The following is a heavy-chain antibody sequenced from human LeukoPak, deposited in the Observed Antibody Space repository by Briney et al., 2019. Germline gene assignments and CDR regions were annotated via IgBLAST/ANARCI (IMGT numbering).Heavy chain of an antibody. CDR1: GFFFSSYW. D-gene: IGHD3-16*01. Sequence: GGSLRLSCAASGFFFSSYWMHWVRHVPGRGLVWVSRIYTDGSYTNYADSVKGRFTISRDNAKNTLSLHMNSLRAEDMGVYYCARGDDESLDHWGQGTLVTVSS. V-gene: IGHV3-74*01. CDR2: IYTDGSYT. J-gene: IGHJ4*02. CDR3: ARGDDESLDH.